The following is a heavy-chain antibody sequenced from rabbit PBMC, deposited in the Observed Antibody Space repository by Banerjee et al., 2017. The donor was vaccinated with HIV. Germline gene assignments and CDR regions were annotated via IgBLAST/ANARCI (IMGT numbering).Heavy chain of an antibody. D-gene: IGHD5-1*01. Sequence: QQLVESGGGLVQPGASLTLTCKASGFSFSSGYYMFWVRQAPGKGLEWIACIYAGSGSTYYASWAKGRFTISKTSSTTVTLQMTSLTDADTATYFCARLWDLWGPGTLVTVS. V-gene: IGHV1S40*01. J-gene: IGHJ4*01. CDR3: ARLWDL. CDR2: IYAGSGST. CDR1: GFSFSSGYY.